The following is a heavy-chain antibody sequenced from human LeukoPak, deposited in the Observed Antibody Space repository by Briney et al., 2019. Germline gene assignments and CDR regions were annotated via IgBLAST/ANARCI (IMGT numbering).Heavy chain of an antibody. V-gene: IGHV4-39*01. J-gene: IGHJ4*02. CDR1: GGSISSSSYY. Sequence: SETLSLTCTVSGGSISSSSYYWGWIRQPPGRGLEWIGSIYYSGSSYYNPSLKSRVIISVDTSKNQFSLKLSSVTAADTAVYYCARHVGSGSYFDYWGQGTLVTVSS. CDR3: ARHVGSGSYFDY. D-gene: IGHD3-22*01. CDR2: IYYSGSS.